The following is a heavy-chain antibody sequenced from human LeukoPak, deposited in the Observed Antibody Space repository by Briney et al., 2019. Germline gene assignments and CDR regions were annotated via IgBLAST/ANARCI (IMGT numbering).Heavy chain of an antibody. CDR1: GFTFSTHW. CDR2: IKQDGSEK. Sequence: GGSLRLSCAASGFTFSTHWMTWVRQAPGKGLEWVANIKQDGSEKYYVDSVKGRFTISRDNAKNSLYLQMNNLRAEDTAVYYCAGGDDFDFWGQGTLVTVSS. D-gene: IGHD3-10*01. CDR3: AGGDDFDF. V-gene: IGHV3-7*01. J-gene: IGHJ4*02.